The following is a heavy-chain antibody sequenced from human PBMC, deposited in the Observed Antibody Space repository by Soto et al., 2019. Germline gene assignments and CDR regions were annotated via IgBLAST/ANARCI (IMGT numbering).Heavy chain of an antibody. Sequence: VGSLRLSCSASGFTFRTYSMNWVRQAPGKGLEWVSSISSSDSYIYYADSVKGRFTISRDNAKNSLYLQMNSLRAEDTAVDYCARALYCYSTSCYYYYYYVMDVWGQGTTVTVSS. CDR3: ARALYCYSTSCYYYYYYVMDV. CDR2: ISSSDSYI. D-gene: IGHD2-2*01. CDR1: GFTFRTYS. V-gene: IGHV3-21*01. J-gene: IGHJ6*02.